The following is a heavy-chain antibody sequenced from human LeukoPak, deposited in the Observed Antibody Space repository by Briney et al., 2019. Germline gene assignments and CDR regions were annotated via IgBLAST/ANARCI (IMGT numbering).Heavy chain of an antibody. Sequence: SETLSLTCSVSGGAISSYYWSWIRQPAGKGLEWIGHIYTSGSTTYNPSLKSRVTMSVDTSKSQVSLKLSAVTAADTAVYYCARDHPFLYYYHYMDVWGKGTTVTVSS. CDR3: ARDHPFLYYYHYMDV. J-gene: IGHJ6*03. CDR1: GGAISSYY. CDR2: IYTSGST. V-gene: IGHV4-4*07.